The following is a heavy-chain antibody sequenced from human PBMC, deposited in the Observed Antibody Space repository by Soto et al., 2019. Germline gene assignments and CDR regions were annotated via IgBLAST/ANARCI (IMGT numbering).Heavy chain of an antibody. CDR1: GFTFSSYA. CDR3: ARPDFEGGSYPDY. V-gene: IGHV3-30-3*01. CDR2: ISYDGSNK. D-gene: IGHD1-26*01. Sequence: QVQLVESGGGVVQPGRSLRLSCAASGFTFSSYAMHWVRQAPGKGLEWVAVISYDGSNKYYADSVKGRFTISRDNSKNTLYLQMNSLRAEDTAVYYCARPDFEGGSYPDYWGQGTLVTVSS. J-gene: IGHJ4*02.